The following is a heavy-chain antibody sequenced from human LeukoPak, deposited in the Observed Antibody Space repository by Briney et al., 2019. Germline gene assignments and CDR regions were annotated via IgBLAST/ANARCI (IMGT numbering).Heavy chain of an antibody. V-gene: IGHV3-23*01. Sequence: PGGSLRLSCAASGFTFSTYAMSWVRQAPGKGLEWVSAIDNSGGLTSYPDPVKGRFTISRDNSKNTLYLQMNSLRAEDTAVYYCAKSSHIGRPGGLDFWGQGTLVTVSS. CDR2: IDNSGGLT. D-gene: IGHD2-8*02. CDR3: AKSSHIGRPGGLDF. CDR1: GFTFSTYA. J-gene: IGHJ4*02.